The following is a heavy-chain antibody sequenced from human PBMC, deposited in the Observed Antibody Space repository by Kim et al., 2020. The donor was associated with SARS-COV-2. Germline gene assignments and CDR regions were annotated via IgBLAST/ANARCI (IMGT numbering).Heavy chain of an antibody. Sequence: DSVKGRFTISRNNSKNTLYLQLNCRRAEYTAVYYCGWGIVVVTAKYAFDVWGQGTMVTVSS. V-gene: IGHV3-53*01. J-gene: IGHJ3*01. D-gene: IGHD2-21*02. CDR3: GWGIVVVTAKYAFDV.